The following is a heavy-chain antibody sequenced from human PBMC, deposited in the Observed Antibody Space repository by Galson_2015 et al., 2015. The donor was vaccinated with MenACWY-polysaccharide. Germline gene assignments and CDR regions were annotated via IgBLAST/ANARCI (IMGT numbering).Heavy chain of an antibody. D-gene: IGHD1-26*01. V-gene: IGHV4-38-2*01. Sequence: LSLTCAVSGYSISSGYYWGWIRQPSGKGLEWIASIFHSGTTCYNPSLKSRVTISVDTSKNQFSVKLSSVTAADTAVHYCARVEKYSGSFYILYWGQGTLVTVSS. J-gene: IGHJ4*02. CDR1: GYSISSGYY. CDR2: IFHSGTT. CDR3: ARVEKYSGSFYILY.